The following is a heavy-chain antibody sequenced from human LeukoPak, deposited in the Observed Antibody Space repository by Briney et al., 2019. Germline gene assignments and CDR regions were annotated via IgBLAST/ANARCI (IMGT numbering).Heavy chain of an antibody. CDR3: IRDLAVADTGPHFDY. CDR2: ISSDGSVT. D-gene: IGHD6-19*01. CDR1: GFTFSSYA. J-gene: IGHJ4*02. Sequence: GGSLRLSCAASGFTFSSYAMSWVRQAPGKGLVWVSRISSDGSVTTYADSVKGRFTISRDNAKNTLYLQMNSLRTEDTAVYYCIRDLAVADTGPHFDYWGQGTLVTVSS. V-gene: IGHV3-74*03.